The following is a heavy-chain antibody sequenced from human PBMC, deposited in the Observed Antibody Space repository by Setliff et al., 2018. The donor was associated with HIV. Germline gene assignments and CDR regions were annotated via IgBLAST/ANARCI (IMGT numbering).Heavy chain of an antibody. CDR3: ASLRRSSWYPWFDP. V-gene: IGHV4-34*01. CDR1: GGSVSGYY. D-gene: IGHD6-13*01. Sequence: SLTCAVYGGSVSGYYWSWIRQPPGKGLEWIGDIHHSGITNYRPSLKSRVTMSVDTSKNQFSLKLTSVTAADTAVYYCASLRRSSWYPWFDPWGQGNLVTVSS. J-gene: IGHJ5*02. CDR2: IHHSGIT.